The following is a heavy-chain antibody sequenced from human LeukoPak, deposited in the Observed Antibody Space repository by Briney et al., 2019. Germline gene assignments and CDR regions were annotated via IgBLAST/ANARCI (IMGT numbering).Heavy chain of an antibody. Sequence: GASVKVSCKASGYTFTGYYMHWVRQAPGQGLEWMGWINPNSGGTNYAQKVQGRVTMTMDTSMSTAYVELRSLRSDDTAVYYCARDPRGYYGSESFLFCYWGKGTLVTV. V-gene: IGHV1-2*02. D-gene: IGHD3-10*01. J-gene: IGHJ4*02. CDR2: INPNSGGT. CDR3: ARDPRGYYGSESFLFCY. CDR1: GYTFTGYY.